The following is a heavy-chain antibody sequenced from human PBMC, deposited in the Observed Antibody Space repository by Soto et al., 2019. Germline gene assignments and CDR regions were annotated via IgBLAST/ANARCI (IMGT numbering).Heavy chain of an antibody. CDR3: ARLRIATNNYKWFDP. D-gene: IGHD2-21*01. Sequence: PSETLSLTCSVSGAALNSGNYYWSWIRQAPGKGLEWIGHIYVTGAVDYNPSLRDRTTISQDTSERQFSLNLRLVTAADTAVYYCARLRIATNNYKWFDPWGQGTLVTVSS. CDR1: GAALNSGNYY. CDR2: IYVTGAV. J-gene: IGHJ5*02. V-gene: IGHV4-31*03.